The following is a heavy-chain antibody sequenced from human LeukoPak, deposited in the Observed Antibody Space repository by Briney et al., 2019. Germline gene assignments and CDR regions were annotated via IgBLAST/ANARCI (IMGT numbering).Heavy chain of an antibody. CDR3: ARSGCPGGSCYLRYSWLDL. V-gene: IGHV3-21*01. D-gene: IGHD2-15*01. J-gene: IGHJ5*02. CDR2: ITTTSSYI. Sequence: GGSLRLSCATSGFTFSNSDMNWVRQAPGKGLEWVSSITTTSSYIYHADSARGRFTISRDNAKNSLYLHMDSLRAEDTAVYYCARSGCPGGSCYLRYSWLDLWGRGTLVTVSS. CDR1: GFTFSNSD.